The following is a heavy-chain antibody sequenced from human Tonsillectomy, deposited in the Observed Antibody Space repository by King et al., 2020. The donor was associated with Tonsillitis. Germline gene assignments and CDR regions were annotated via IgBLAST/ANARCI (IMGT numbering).Heavy chain of an antibody. Sequence: VQLVESGGGLVQPGGSLRLSCVASGLTFSSYWMSWVRQAPGKGLEWVANIKQDGSEKYYVDSVKGRFTISRDNAKNSLYLQMNILRAEDTAVYYCARELSFGSGGCNDYWGQGTLVTVSS. CDR1: GLTFSSYW. J-gene: IGHJ4*02. CDR2: IKQDGSEK. CDR3: ARELSFGSGGCNDY. V-gene: IGHV3-7*01. D-gene: IGHD3-10*01.